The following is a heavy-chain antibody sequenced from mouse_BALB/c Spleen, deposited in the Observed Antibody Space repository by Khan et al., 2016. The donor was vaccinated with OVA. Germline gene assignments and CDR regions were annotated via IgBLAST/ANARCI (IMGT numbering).Heavy chain of an antibody. V-gene: IGHV3-2*02. Sequence: VQLKESGPGLVKPSQSLSLTCTVTGYSITSDYAWNWIRQFPGNKLEWMGSISYSGRTSYNPSLKSRISVTRDTSKNQFFLQLNSVTTEDTAKYYCAMGRTYWGQGTLVTVSA. CDR2: ISYSGRT. CDR1: GYSITSDYA. D-gene: IGHD4-1*01. J-gene: IGHJ3*01. CDR3: AMGRTY.